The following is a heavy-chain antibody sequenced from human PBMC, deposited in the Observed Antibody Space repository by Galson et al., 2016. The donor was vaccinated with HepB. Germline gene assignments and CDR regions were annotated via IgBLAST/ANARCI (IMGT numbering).Heavy chain of an antibody. CDR3: ARGYYGSGSYYFDY. CDR1: GFTFSNYD. V-gene: IGHV3-13*01. CDR2: IGTAGDT. J-gene: IGHJ4*02. D-gene: IGHD3-10*01. Sequence: LRLSCAASGFTFSNYDMHWVRQATGKGLEWVSAIGTAGDTYYPGSVKGRFTISRENAKNSLYLQMNSLRAGDTAVYYCARGYYGSGSYYFDYWGQGTLVTVSS.